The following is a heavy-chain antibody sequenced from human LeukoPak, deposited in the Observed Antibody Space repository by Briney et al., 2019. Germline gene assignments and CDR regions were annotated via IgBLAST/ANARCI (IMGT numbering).Heavy chain of an antibody. CDR3: ARGWLAETAVVTPYNY. J-gene: IGHJ4*02. V-gene: IGHV1-69*13. D-gene: IGHD4-23*01. CDR2: VIPLFGTP. CDR1: GDTFSNSA. Sequence: SVNVSCKASGDTFSNSAVNWVRQAPGQGLEWMGGVIPLFGTPHYVQNFQGRATITADGSTSTTDMELRRLTSEDTAVSYCARGWLAETAVVTPYNYWGQGTLVTVSS.